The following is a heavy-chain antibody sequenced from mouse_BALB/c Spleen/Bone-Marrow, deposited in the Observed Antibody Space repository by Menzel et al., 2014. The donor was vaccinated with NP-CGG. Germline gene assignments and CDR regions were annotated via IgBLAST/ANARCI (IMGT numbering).Heavy chain of an antibody. Sequence: EVQLPQSGADLVQPGDSVMLSCTASGFNIKKTYMHWVKRRPEQGLEWIGRIDPANDNTKYDPKFQGKATITADSSSNTAYLQLSSLTSEDTAVYYCARAYGYYALFAYRRQGTLIAAS. J-gene: IGHJ3*01. CDR2: IDPANDNT. D-gene: IGHD2-3*01. CDR1: GFNIKKTY. CDR3: ARAYGYYALFAY. V-gene: IGHV14-3*02.